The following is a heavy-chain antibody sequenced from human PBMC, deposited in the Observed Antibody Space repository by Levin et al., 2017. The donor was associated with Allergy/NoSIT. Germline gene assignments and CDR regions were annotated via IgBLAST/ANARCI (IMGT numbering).Heavy chain of an antibody. CDR2: IWYDGSNK. V-gene: IGHV3-33*01. CDR1: GFTFSSYG. Sequence: TGGSLRLSCAASGFTFSSYGMHWVRQAPGKGLEWVAVIWYDGSNKYYADSVKGRFTISRDNSKNTLYLQMNSLRAEDTAVYYCARDGSVLRHYYYYYMDGWGKGTPVTVSS. D-gene: IGHD3-10*01. CDR3: ARDGSVLRHYYYYYMDG. J-gene: IGHJ6*03.